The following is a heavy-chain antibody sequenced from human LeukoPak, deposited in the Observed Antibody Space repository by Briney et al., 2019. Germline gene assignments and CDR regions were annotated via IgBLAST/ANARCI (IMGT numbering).Heavy chain of an antibody. Sequence: SETLSLTCTVSGGYISSHYWSWIRQPPGKGLEWIGYIYYSGSTDYNPSLKSRVTISVDTSRNQFSLKLSSVTAADTAVYYCARGGVYDSSGYYEAFDYWGQGTLVTVSS. CDR1: GGYISSHY. CDR3: ARGGVYDSSGYYEAFDY. J-gene: IGHJ4*02. V-gene: IGHV4-59*11. D-gene: IGHD3-22*01. CDR2: IYYSGST.